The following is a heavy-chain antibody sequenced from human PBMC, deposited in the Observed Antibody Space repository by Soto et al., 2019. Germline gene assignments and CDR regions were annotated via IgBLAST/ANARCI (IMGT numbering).Heavy chain of an antibody. J-gene: IGHJ1*01. CDR2: ISHDGAST. CDR3: AREDESSGHAGTFQR. D-gene: IGHD3-22*01. V-gene: IGHV3-30-3*01. Sequence: QVQLVESGGGVVQPGRSLRLSCAASGFTFSTYVIHWVRQAPGKGLEWVAGISHDGASTHYADSVKGRFTISRDNSKNTLYMEMSSLRPEDTAVYYCAREDESSGHAGTFQRWGQFTLVTV. CDR1: GFTFSTYV.